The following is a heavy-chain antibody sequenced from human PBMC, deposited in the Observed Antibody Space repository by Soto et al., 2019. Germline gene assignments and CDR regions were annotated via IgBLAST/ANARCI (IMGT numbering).Heavy chain of an antibody. D-gene: IGHD6-19*01. V-gene: IGHV3-7*01. CDR3: TGGRVWYIPQ. CDR2: IKQDGSAK. Sequence: EVQLVESGGGLVQPGWSLRLSCAASGFTFSSYWMNWVRQAPGKGLEWVANIKQDGSAKYYVDSVKGRFTISRDNAKNSLYLQMNSLRREDTAVYYCTGGRVWYIPQWGQGTLVTVSS. CDR1: GFTFSSYW. J-gene: IGHJ1*01.